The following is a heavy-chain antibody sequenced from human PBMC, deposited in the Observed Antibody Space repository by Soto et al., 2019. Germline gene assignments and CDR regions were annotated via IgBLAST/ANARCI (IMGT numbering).Heavy chain of an antibody. J-gene: IGHJ4*02. CDR2: IYYGGST. CDR1: GGSVSSYY. V-gene: IGHV4-59*08. Sequence: QVQLQESGPGLVKPSETLTLTCTVSGGSVSSYYWSWIRQSPGKGMDWVGYIYYGGSTKYNPTLRSRVTISVDTSKSQFSQKASSATAADTAVYYCARHSNRNDRLYYFDYWGLGALVTVSS. CDR3: ARHSNRNDRLYYFDY. D-gene: IGHD1-20*01.